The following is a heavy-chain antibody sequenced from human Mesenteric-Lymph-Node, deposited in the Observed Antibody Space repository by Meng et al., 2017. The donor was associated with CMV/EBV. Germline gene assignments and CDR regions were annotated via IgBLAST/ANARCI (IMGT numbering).Heavy chain of an antibody. V-gene: IGHV1-2*02. J-gene: IGHJ6*02. Sequence: ASVKVSCKASGYTFTGYYMHWVRQAPGQGLEWMGWINPNSGGTNYAQKLQGRVTMTTDTSTSTAYMELRSLRSDDTAVYYCARSSGSSLYYYYGMDVWGQGTTVTVSS. CDR2: INPNSGGT. D-gene: IGHD1-26*01. CDR3: ARSSGSSLYYYYGMDV. CDR1: GYTFTGYY.